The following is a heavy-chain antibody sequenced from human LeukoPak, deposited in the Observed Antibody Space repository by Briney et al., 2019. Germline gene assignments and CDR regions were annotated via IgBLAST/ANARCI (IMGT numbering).Heavy chain of an antibody. CDR1: GGSISGYY. CDR3: SGDPRGGDY. Sequence: LSLTCTVSGGSISGYYWSWIRQPPGKGLEWLSYISSSSSYIKYADPVKGRFTISRDNAKNSLYLQMNSLRVEDTAVYYCSGDPRGGDYWGQGTLVTVSS. V-gene: IGHV3-11*05. J-gene: IGHJ4*02. CDR2: ISSSSSYI. D-gene: IGHD5-12*01.